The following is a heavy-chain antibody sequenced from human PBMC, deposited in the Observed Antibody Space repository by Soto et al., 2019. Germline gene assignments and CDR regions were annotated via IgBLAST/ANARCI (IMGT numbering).Heavy chain of an antibody. CDR2: IIPIFGTA. V-gene: IGHV1-69*06. CDR1: GGTFSSYA. CDR3: ARDFYPLAYYFDY. J-gene: IGHJ4*02. Sequence: SVKVSCKASGGTFSSYAISWVRQAPGQGLEWMGGIIPIFGTANYAQKFQGRVTITADKSTSTAYMELSSLRSEDTAVYYCARDFYPLAYYFDYWGQGTLVTVSS.